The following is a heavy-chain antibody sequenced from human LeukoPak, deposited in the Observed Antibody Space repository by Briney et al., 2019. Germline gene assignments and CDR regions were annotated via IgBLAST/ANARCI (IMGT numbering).Heavy chain of an antibody. J-gene: IGHJ4*02. Sequence: AETLSLTCTVSGASINNYYWCWIRQAAGKGLEWIWRICTNGNTDYSPALGGRVTISLGASKGQLYLRLSSVTAADTAVFYCEREAKSYDGDGYYLDYWGQGILVTVAS. CDR1: GASINNYY. D-gene: IGHD3-22*01. CDR2: ICTNGNT. V-gene: IGHV4-4*07. CDR3: EREAKSYDGDGYYLDY.